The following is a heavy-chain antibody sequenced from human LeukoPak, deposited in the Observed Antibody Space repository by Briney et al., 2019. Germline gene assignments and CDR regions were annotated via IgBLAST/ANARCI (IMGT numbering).Heavy chain of an antibody. D-gene: IGHD6-19*01. J-gene: IGHJ5*02. Sequence: SETLSLTCTVSGGSISSYYWSWIRQPPGKGLEWIGYIYYSGSTNYNPSLKSRVTISVDTSKNQFSLKLSSVTAADTAVYYCARLSSPRKKQWLPNNWFDPWGQGTLVTVSS. CDR3: ARLSSPRKKQWLPNNWFDP. CDR2: IYYSGST. CDR1: GGSISSYY. V-gene: IGHV4-59*01.